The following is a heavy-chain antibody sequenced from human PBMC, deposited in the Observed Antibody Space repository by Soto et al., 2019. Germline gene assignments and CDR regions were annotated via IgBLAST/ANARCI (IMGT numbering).Heavy chain of an antibody. CDR3: ARAAPFNYSGNSGFDC. Sequence: GGSLRLSCAASGFTFSSDWMHWVRKAPGKGLMWVSHIKSDGSGTKYADSVKGRFTISRDNAKNTVYLQMNSLRAEDTAVYYCARAAPFNYSGNSGFDCWGQGTLVTVSS. CDR1: GFTFSSDW. D-gene: IGHD4-4*01. J-gene: IGHJ4*02. V-gene: IGHV3-74*01. CDR2: IKSDGSGT.